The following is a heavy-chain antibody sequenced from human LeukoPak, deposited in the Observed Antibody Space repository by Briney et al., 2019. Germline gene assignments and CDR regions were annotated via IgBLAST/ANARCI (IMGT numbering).Heavy chain of an antibody. Sequence: SVKVSCKASGGTFSSYAISWVRQAPGQGLEWMGRIIPILGIANYAQKFQGRVTITADKSTSTAYMELSSLRSEDTAVYYCASEERWLQNWYWGQGTLVTVSS. CDR2: IIPILGIA. CDR1: GGTFSSYA. CDR3: ASEERWLQNWY. V-gene: IGHV1-69*04. J-gene: IGHJ4*02. D-gene: IGHD5-24*01.